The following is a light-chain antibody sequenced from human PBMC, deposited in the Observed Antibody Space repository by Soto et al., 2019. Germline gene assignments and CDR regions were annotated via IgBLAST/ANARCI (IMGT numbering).Light chain of an antibody. Sequence: QSVLTQPASVSGSPGQSITISCTGTSSDVGGYNYVSWYQQHPGKAPKLMIYAVSNRPSGVSNRFSCSKSGNTASLTISGLQAEDEADYYCSSYTSSRTRVFGTGTKLTVL. CDR3: SSYTSSRTRV. J-gene: IGLJ1*01. CDR2: AVS. V-gene: IGLV2-14*01. CDR1: SSDVGGYNY.